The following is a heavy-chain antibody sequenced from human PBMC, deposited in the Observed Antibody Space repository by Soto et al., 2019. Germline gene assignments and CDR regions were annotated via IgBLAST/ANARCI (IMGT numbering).Heavy chain of an antibody. D-gene: IGHD5-18*01. J-gene: IGHJ4*02. CDR3: QREDGYNWLGY. CDR1: GGSLSSYY. CDR2: IYYTGST. V-gene: IGHV4-59*01. Sequence: SETLSLTCTVSGGSLSSYYWSWIRQPPGKGLEWIGYIYYTGSTNYNPSLKSRVTISVDTSKNKFSLKLSSVTAADTAVYHCQREDGYNWLGYWGQGTLVTVSS.